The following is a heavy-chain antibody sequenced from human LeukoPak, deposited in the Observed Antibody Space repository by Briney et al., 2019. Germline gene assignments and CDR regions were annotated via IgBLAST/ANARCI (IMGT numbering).Heavy chain of an antibody. D-gene: IGHD1-1*01. V-gene: IGHV3-7*01. CDR2: IKQDGSDK. J-gene: IGHJ4*02. Sequence: GGSLRLSCAASGFPFSSYWMSWVRQAPGKGLEWVANIKQDGSDKYYVDSVKGRFTISRDNATNSLYLQLNSLRADDTAVYYCARLTGTTGFDYWGQGTLVTVSS. CDR1: GFPFSSYW. CDR3: ARLTGTTGFDY.